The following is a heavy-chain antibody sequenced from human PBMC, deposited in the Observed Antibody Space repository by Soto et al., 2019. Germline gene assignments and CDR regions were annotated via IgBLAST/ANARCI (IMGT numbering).Heavy chain of an antibody. Sequence: SETLSLTCTVSGGSISSSRCHWGWIRQPPGKGLEWIASIKYSGTTFYNPSLKSRVTLSVDTSKNQFSLKLSSVTAADTAVYYCARVISNHGYYAMDVWGQGTTVTLS. J-gene: IGHJ6*02. CDR2: IKYSGTT. D-gene: IGHD4-4*01. CDR3: ARVISNHGYYAMDV. V-gene: IGHV4-39*07. CDR1: GGSISSSRCH.